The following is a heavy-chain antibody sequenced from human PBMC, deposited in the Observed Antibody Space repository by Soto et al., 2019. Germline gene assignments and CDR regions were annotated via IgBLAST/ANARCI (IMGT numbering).Heavy chain of an antibody. V-gene: IGHV3-53*01. Sequence: PGRSLGLSCAVSGFSVSASYVKGVRQGPGKGLEWVSGIYSGGNTYYVDSVKGRFTISRDNSQNTVFLQMHTLRAEDTAVYYCARGQTGTNPNHLDYWGQGTLVTVSS. CDR1: GFSVSASY. CDR3: ARGQTGTNPNHLDY. J-gene: IGHJ4*02. CDR2: IYSGGNT. D-gene: IGHD1-1*01.